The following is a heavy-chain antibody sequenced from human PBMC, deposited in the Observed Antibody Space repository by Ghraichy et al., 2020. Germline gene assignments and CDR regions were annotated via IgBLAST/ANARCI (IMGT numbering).Heavy chain of an antibody. D-gene: IGHD6-6*01. CDR2: FNHRGST. CDR1: GGSFSGYY. J-gene: IGHJ6*02. CDR3: ARCRYSSSSVGMDV. V-gene: IGHV4-34*01. Sequence: TLSLTCAVYGGSFSGYYWSWIRQPPGKGLEWIVEFNHRGSTNYHPSLKNRVTISVDTSKNQFSLKLSSVTAADTAVYYCARCRYSSSSVGMDVWGQGTMVTVSS.